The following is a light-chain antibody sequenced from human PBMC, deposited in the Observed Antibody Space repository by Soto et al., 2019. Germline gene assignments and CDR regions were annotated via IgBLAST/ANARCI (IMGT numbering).Light chain of an antibody. CDR2: RNN. CDR3: AVWDETLIEV. Sequence: QSVLTQPPSASGTPGQGVTISCSGSTSNIGSNYVYWYQQLPGTAPKLLIYRNNQRPSGVPDRFSGSKSGTSASLAISGLRSDDEADYFCAVWDETLIEVFGTGTKLTVL. CDR1: TSNIGSNY. V-gene: IGLV1-47*01. J-gene: IGLJ1*01.